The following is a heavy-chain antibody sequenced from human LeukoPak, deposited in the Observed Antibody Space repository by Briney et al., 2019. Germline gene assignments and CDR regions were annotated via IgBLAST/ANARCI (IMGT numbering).Heavy chain of an antibody. D-gene: IGHD5-24*01. J-gene: IGHJ3*02. V-gene: IGHV3-30*03. Sequence: GRSLRLSCAASGFTFSSYGMHWVRQAPGKGLEWVAVISYDGSNKYYADSVKGRFTISRDNSKSTLDLQMSSLRVEDTAVYYCAREEPSKDGGFDIWGQGTMVTVSA. CDR2: ISYDGSNK. CDR3: AREEPSKDGGFDI. CDR1: GFTFSSYG.